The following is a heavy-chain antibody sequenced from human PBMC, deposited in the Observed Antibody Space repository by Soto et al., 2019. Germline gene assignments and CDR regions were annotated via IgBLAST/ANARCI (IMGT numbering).Heavy chain of an antibody. J-gene: IGHJ6*02. CDR1: GFTFSSYA. CDR3: AREMGSRSYYDFWSGYYKTYGMGV. D-gene: IGHD3-3*01. CDR2: ISYDGSNK. V-gene: IGHV3-30-3*01. Sequence: PVGSLRLSCAASGFTFSSYAMHWVRQAPGKGLEWVAVISYDGSNKYYADSVKGRFTISRDNSKNTLYLQMNSLRAEDTAVYYCAREMGSRSYYDFWSGYYKTYGMGVWGQGTTVTVSS.